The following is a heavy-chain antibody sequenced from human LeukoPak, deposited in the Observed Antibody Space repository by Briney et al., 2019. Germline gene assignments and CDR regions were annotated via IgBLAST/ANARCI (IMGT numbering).Heavy chain of an antibody. CDR3: ASLKNSYDSSGYLVTNAFDI. Sequence: ASVKVSCKASGYTFTSNGISWVRQAPGQGLEWMGWISAYNGNTNYEQKLQGRVTMTTDTSTSTAYMELRSLRSDDTAVYYCASLKNSYDSSGYLVTNAFDIWGQGTMVTVSS. CDR2: ISAYNGNT. CDR1: GYTFTSNG. D-gene: IGHD3-22*01. V-gene: IGHV1-18*01. J-gene: IGHJ3*02.